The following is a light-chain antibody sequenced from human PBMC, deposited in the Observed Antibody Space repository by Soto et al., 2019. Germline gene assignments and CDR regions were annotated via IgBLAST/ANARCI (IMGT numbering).Light chain of an antibody. J-gene: IGKJ1*01. CDR2: AAS. CDR3: LEHNDYPPT. Sequence: DLQMTQSPSSLSASVGDRVTITCRASQDIRNDLGWYQQKPGKAPKRLIYAASSLQSGVPSRFSGSRSGTDCTLTISSLQPEEYATYYCLEHNDYPPTFGQGTKVEV. V-gene: IGKV1-17*01. CDR1: QDIRND.